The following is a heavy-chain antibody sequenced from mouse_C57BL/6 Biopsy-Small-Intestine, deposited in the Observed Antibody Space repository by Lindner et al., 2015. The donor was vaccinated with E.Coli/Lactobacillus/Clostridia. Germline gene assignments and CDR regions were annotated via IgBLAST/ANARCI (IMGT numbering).Heavy chain of an antibody. J-gene: IGHJ1*01. D-gene: IGHD1-1*02. CDR3: ARGGRCSGGSYRQNYYFYGMDV. Sequence: SVKVSCKASGGTFSSYAISWVRRAPGQGLEWMGGIIPIFGTANYAQKFQGRVTITADEFTSTAYMELSSLRSEDTAVYYCARGGRCSGGSYRQNYYFYGMDVWGQGTTVTVSS. CDR2: IIPIFGTA. CDR1: GGTFSSYA. V-gene: IGHV1-81*01.